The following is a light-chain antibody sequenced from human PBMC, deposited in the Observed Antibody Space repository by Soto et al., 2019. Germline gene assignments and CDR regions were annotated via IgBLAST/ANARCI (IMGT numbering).Light chain of an antibody. CDR1: QSVTRSF. V-gene: IGKV3-20*01. CDR3: HQYGSSPQA. J-gene: IGKJ3*01. Sequence: IVLTQSPGTLSLSPGERVILSCRASQSVTRSFLAWYQQKPGQAPRLLIYGASSRATGIPDRFSGSGSGTDFTLTISRLEPEDFAVYYCHQYGSSPQAFGPGTKVYIK. CDR2: GAS.